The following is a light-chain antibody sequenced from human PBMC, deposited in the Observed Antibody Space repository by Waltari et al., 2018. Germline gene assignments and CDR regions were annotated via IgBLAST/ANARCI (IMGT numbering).Light chain of an antibody. Sequence: VLLTQSPVSLPVTLGQPASMSCNSRQSLAHSDGNTYLNWFHQRPGQSPRRLISKVSRRDSGVPERFSGSGSGTDFTLRISRVAAEDVGVYYCMQGTHWPQTFGQGTKVEIK. V-gene: IGKV2-30*02. J-gene: IGKJ1*01. CDR1: QSLAHSDGNTY. CDR2: KVS. CDR3: MQGTHWPQT.